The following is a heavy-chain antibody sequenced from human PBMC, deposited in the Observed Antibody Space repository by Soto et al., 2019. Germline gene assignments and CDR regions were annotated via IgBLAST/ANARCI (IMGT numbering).Heavy chain of an antibody. CDR3: ARNQNPPGIPIDSFDI. CDR1: GGTFSSYT. Sequence: SVKVSCKASGGTFSSYTISWVRQAPGQGLEWMGKIIPILGIANYAQKFQGRVTITADKSTITAYMELSSLRSEDTALYYCARNQNPPGIPIDSFDIWGQGTMVTVSS. CDR2: IIPILGIA. J-gene: IGHJ3*02. V-gene: IGHV1-69*02.